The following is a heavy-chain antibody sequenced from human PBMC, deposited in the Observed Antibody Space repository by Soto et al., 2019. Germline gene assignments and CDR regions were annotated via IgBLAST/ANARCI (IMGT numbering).Heavy chain of an antibody. D-gene: IGHD3-22*01. V-gene: IGHV3-33*01. CDR3: ARGRDDYDSSGFLGY. CDR2: IWYDGSNK. J-gene: IGHJ4*02. Sequence: QVQLVESGGGVVQSGRSLRLSCAASGFTFSSYGMHWVRQAPGKGLEWVAVIWYDGSNKYYADSVKGRFTISRDNSKNTLYLQMKRLRGEDTAVYYCARGRDDYDSSGFLGYWGQGTLVTVSS. CDR1: GFTFSSYG.